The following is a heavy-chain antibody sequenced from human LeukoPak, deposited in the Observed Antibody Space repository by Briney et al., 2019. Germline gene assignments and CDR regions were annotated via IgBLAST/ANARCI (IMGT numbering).Heavy chain of an antibody. CDR3: ARDRHVGYGGRFVDY. CDR2: ISSSGSTI. Sequence: PGGSLRLSCAASGFTFGSYEMNWVRQAPGKGLEWVSYISSSGSTIYYADSVKGRFTISRDNAKNSLYLQMNSLRAEDTAVYYCARDRHVGYGGRFVDYWGQGTLVTVSS. V-gene: IGHV3-48*03. CDR1: GFTFGSYE. D-gene: IGHD4-23*01. J-gene: IGHJ4*02.